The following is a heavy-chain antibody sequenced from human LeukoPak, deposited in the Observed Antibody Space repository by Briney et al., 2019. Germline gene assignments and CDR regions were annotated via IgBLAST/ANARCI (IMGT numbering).Heavy chain of an antibody. J-gene: IGHJ6*03. V-gene: IGHV3-23*01. D-gene: IGHD3-10*01. CDR2: ISALFPYT. Sequence: GGALRLSCAASGFTFDNYVMAWFRQAPGKGLEWVSTISALFPYTYSADSVEGRFTISRDNSKSTLYLQMNSRRDEDTAVYYCAKDLFSGSGRAGNMDVWGKETTVTVSS. CDR1: GFTFDNYV. CDR3: AKDLFSGSGRAGNMDV.